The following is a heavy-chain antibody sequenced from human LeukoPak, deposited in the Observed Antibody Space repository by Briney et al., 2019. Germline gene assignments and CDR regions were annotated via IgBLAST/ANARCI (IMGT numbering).Heavy chain of an antibody. CDR2: IIPIFGTA. CDR1: GCTFSSYA. J-gene: IGHJ6*02. V-gene: IGHV1-69*13. Sequence: GASVKVSCKASGCTFSSYAISWVRQAPGQGLEWMGGIIPIFGTANYAQKFQGRVTITADESTSTAYMELSSLRSEDTAVYYCARDGYCSGGSCYRYGMDVWGQGTTVTVSS. D-gene: IGHD2-15*01. CDR3: ARDGYCSGGSCYRYGMDV.